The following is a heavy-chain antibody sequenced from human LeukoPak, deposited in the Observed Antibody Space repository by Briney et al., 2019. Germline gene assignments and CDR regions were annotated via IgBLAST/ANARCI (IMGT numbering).Heavy chain of an antibody. CDR2: TSLTGLT. J-gene: IGHJ4*02. D-gene: IGHD2-8*01. CDR1: GGSISNTNW. Sequence: SGTLSLTCGVSGGSISNTNWWSWVRQPPGQGLEWIGETSLTGLTHYNPSLESRVTVSLDKSKNQLSLNLTSVTAADTAVYYCSRENGAFSPFGYWGQGTLVTVLS. V-gene: IGHV4-4*02. CDR3: SRENGAFSPFGY.